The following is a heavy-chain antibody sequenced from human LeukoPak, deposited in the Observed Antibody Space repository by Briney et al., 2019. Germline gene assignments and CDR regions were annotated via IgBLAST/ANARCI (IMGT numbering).Heavy chain of an antibody. V-gene: IGHV3-21*01. CDR3: ARDWVHCSGGTCSTDY. CDR2: IGSTSSYI. D-gene: IGHD2-15*01. Sequence: PGGSVRLSCAASGFTFSSYSMNWVRQAPGRGLEWVSSIGSTSSYIYYADSVKGRFTISRDNAKNSLSLQMNSLRAEDTAMYYCARDWVHCSGGTCSTDYWGQGTLVTVSS. CDR1: GFTFSSYS. J-gene: IGHJ4*02.